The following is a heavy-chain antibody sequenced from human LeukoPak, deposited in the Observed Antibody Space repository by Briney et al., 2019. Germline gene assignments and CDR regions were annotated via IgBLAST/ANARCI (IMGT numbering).Heavy chain of an antibody. V-gene: IGHV1-18*01. D-gene: IGHD2-15*01. CDR1: GYTFTIYG. J-gene: IGHJ4*02. CDR2: ISAYGNT. Sequence: GASVKVSCKTSGYTFTIYGISWVRQAPGQGLEWMGLISAYGNTNYAQSLQGRVTMTTDTSTSTAYMELRSLRSDDTAVYYCARGIIGYYFDYWGQGTLVTVSS. CDR3: ARGIIGYYFDY.